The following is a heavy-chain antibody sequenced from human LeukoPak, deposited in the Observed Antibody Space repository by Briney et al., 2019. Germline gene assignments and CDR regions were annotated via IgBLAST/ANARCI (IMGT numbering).Heavy chain of an antibody. V-gene: IGHV4-39*07. Sequence: SETLSLTCTVSGGSISSSPYYWGWIRQPPGKGLEWIGSIYYSGTTHDSPSLESRVTISVDTSKNQFSLKLASVTAADTAIYYCAKGAEGFSYYNWFDPWGQGTLVTVS. CDR3: AKGAEGFSYYNWFDP. D-gene: IGHD5-18*01. CDR2: IYYSGTT. CDR1: GGSISSSPYY. J-gene: IGHJ5*02.